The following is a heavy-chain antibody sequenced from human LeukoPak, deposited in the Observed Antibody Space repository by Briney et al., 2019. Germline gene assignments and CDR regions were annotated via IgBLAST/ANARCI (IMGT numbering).Heavy chain of an antibody. CDR2: INPNSGDT. V-gene: IGHV1-8*02. Sequence: RASVKVSCKASGYTFTDYYMHWVRQAPGQGLEWMGWINPNSGDTGYVQKFQGRVTMTRNTSISTAYMELSSLRSEDTAVYYCARGPMGVGAHCDYWGQGTLVTVSS. J-gene: IGHJ4*02. D-gene: IGHD1-26*01. CDR3: ARGPMGVGAHCDY. CDR1: GYTFTDYY.